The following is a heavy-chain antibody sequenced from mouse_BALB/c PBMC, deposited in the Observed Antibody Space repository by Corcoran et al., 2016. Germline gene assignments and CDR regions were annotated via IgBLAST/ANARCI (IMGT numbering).Heavy chain of an antibody. V-gene: IGHV14-3*02. D-gene: IGHD4-1*01. CDR2: IDPANGNT. CDR3: ANWDWYFDV. CDR1: GFNIKDTY. J-gene: IGHJ1*01. Sequence: EVQLQQSGAELVKPGASVKLSCTASGFNIKDTYMHWVQQRPEQGLEWIGRIDPANGNTKYDPKFQGKATITADTSSNTAYLQLRSLTSEDTAVYYCANWDWYFDVWGAGTTVTVSS.